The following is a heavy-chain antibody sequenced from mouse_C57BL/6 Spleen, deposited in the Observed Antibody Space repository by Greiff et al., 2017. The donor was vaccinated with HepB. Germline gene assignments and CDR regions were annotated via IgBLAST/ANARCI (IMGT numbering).Heavy chain of an antibody. J-gene: IGHJ3*01. CDR2: IWRGGST. Sequence: VMLVESGPGLVQPSQSLSITCTVSGFSLTSYGVHWVRQSPGKGLEWLGVIWRGGSTDYNAAFMSRLSITKDNSKSQVFFKMNSLQADDTAIYYCAKNRNWDEAWFAYWGQGTLVTVSA. CDR3: AKNRNWDEAWFAY. D-gene: IGHD4-1*01. CDR1: GFSLTSYG. V-gene: IGHV2-5*01.